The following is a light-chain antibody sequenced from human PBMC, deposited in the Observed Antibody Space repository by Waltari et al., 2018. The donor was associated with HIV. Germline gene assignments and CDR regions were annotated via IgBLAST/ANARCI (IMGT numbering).Light chain of an antibody. J-gene: IGLJ3*02. Sequence: QLVVTQSPSASASLGASVKLTCTLDSGHSPSATAWHPQQPETGPRYLMKINSDGSHSKGDGIPDRFSGSSSGTERYLTISSLHSEDEADYYCQAWGTGFVVFGGGTKLTVL. CDR1: SGHSPSA. CDR2: INSDGSH. CDR3: QAWGTGFVV. V-gene: IGLV4-69*01.